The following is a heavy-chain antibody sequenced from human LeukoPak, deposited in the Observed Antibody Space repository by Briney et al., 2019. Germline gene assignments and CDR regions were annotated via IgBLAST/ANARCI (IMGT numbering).Heavy chain of an antibody. J-gene: IGHJ4*02. CDR1: GFTFDDYA. D-gene: IGHD2-2*01. CDR2: ISWNSGSI. Sequence: GRSLRLSCAASGFTFDDYAMHWVRQAPGKGLEWVSGISWNSGSIGYADSVKGRFTISRDNAKNSLYLQMNSLRAEDTALYYCAKGYSSTSEFDYWGQGTLVTVSS. V-gene: IGHV3-9*01. CDR3: AKGYSSTSEFDY.